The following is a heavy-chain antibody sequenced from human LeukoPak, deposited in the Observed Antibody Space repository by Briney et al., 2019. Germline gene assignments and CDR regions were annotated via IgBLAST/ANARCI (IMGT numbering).Heavy chain of an antibody. V-gene: IGHV3-11*01. J-gene: IGHJ4*02. CDR2: ISSTGNTI. CDR3: AGAGGFGELFY. CDR1: GFTFSDYY. D-gene: IGHD3-10*01. Sequence: GGSLRLSCAASGFTFSDYYMSWIRQAPGKGLEWVSYISSTGNTIYYADSVKGRFTISRDNSKNTLYLQMNSLRAEDTAVYYCAGAGGFGELFYWGQGTLVTVSS.